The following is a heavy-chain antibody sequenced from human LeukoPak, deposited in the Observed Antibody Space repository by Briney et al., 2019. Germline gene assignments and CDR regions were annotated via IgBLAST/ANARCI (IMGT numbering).Heavy chain of an antibody. CDR2: IWYDGSNK. J-gene: IGHJ6*02. CDR1: GFTFSSYG. Sequence: GGSLRLSCAASGFTFSSYGMHWVRQAPGKGLEWVAVIWYDGSNKYYADSVKGRFTISRDNSKNTLYLQMNSLRAEDTAVYYCARVLGHSSGWFTDYYYYGMDVWGQGTTVTVSS. CDR3: ARVLGHSSGWFTDYYYYGMDV. D-gene: IGHD6-19*01. V-gene: IGHV3-33*01.